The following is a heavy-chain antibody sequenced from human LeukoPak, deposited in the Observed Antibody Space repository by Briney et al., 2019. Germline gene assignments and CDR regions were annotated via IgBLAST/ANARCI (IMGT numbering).Heavy chain of an antibody. D-gene: IGHD1-26*01. CDR2: ISPYTTKT. CDR1: GYTFIGYG. V-gene: IGHV1-18*01. J-gene: IGHJ6*03. CDR3: AREGGVGPTAPPDYYSYQMDV. Sequence: GASVKVSCKASGYTFIGYGITWVRQAPGQGLELMGWISPYTTKTNYAQSLQGRVTMTTDTSTSTAYMELRSLRSDDTAVYYCAREGGVGPTAPPDYYSYQMDVWGKGTTVTVSS.